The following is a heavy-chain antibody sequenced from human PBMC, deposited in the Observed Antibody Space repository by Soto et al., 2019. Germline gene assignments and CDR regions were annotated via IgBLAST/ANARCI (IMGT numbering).Heavy chain of an antibody. J-gene: IGHJ4*01. V-gene: IGHV1-8*01. Sequence: ASVKVSCKASGYTFTSYDINWVRQATGQGLEWMGWMNPNSGNTGYAQKFQGRVTMTRNTSISTAYMELSSLRSEDTAVYYCARGIRITMVRGVIYYFDYWGHGTLVTVSS. CDR2: MNPNSGNT. CDR1: GYTFTSYD. D-gene: IGHD3-10*01. CDR3: ARGIRITMVRGVIYYFDY.